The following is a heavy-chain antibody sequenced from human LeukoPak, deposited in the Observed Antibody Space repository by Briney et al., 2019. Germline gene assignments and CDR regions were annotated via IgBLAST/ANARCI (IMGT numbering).Heavy chain of an antibody. V-gene: IGHV1-18*01. Sequence: ASVKVSCKASGYTFTSYGISWVRQAPGQGLEWMGWISAYNGNTNYAQKLQGRVTMTTDTSTSTAYMELRSLRSDDTAVYYCARDRIRSYYDFWSGHEHFDYWGQGTLVTVSP. CDR3: ARDRIRSYYDFWSGHEHFDY. CDR1: GYTFTSYG. CDR2: ISAYNGNT. J-gene: IGHJ4*02. D-gene: IGHD3-3*01.